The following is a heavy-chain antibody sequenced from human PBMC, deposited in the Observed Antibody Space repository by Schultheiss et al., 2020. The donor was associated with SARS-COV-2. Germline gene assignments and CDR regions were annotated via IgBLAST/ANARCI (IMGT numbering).Heavy chain of an antibody. V-gene: IGHV4-59*12. CDR3: ARDRSGWFRY. CDR2: IYYSGST. Sequence: SETLSLTCTVSGGSISSYYWSWIRQPPGKGLEWIGYIYYSGSTNYNPSLKSRVTMSVDTSKNQFSLKLSSVTAADTAVYYCARDRSGWFRYWGQGTLVTVSS. D-gene: IGHD6-19*01. J-gene: IGHJ4*02. CDR1: GGSISSYY.